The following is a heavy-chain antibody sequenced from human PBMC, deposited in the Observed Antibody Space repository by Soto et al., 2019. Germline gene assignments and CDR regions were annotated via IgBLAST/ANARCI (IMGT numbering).Heavy chain of an antibody. V-gene: IGHV4-59*01. CDR1: GGSISRYY. D-gene: IGHD6-6*01. Sequence: SETLSLTCTVSGGSISRYYWSWIRQPPGKGLEWIGYIYYSGSTNYNPSLKSRVTISVDTSKNQFSLKLSSVTAADTAVYYCARCRSSSAHYYYYYMDVWGKGTTVTVSS. CDR3: ARCRSSSAHYYYYYMDV. CDR2: IYYSGST. J-gene: IGHJ6*03.